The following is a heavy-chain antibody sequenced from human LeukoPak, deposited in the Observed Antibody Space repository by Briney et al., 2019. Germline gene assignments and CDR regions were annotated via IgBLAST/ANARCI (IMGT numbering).Heavy chain of an antibody. V-gene: IGHV3-48*01. D-gene: IGHD3-10*01. CDR1: GFTFSSYS. CDR2: ISSSSSTI. Sequence: GGSLRLSCAASGFTFSSYSMNWVRQAPGKGLEWVSYISSSSSTIYYADSVKGRFTISRDNSKNTLYLQMNSLRAEDTAVYFCAKDGHYYGSGSYYNPYYYGMDVWGQGTTVTVSS. CDR3: AKDGHYYGSGSYYNPYYYGMDV. J-gene: IGHJ6*02.